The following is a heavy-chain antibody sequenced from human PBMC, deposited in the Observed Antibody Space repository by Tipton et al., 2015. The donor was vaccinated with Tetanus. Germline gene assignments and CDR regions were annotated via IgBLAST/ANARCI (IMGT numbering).Heavy chain of an antibody. CDR3: ARYLFAYGMDV. V-gene: IGHV3-7*03. Sequence: SLRLSCATSGFIFNSYGIHWVRQAAGKGLEWVAHINRDGSEKACADAVQGRFSISRDSAKNSLSLQMNSLRAEDTAVYYCARYLFAYGMDVWGQGTTVTVSS. CDR1: GFIFNSYG. CDR2: INRDGSEK. J-gene: IGHJ6*02.